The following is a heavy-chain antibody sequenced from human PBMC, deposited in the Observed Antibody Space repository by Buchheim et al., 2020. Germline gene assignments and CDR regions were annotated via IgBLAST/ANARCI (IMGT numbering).Heavy chain of an antibody. V-gene: IGHV3-30-3*01. CDR2: ISYDGSNK. J-gene: IGHJ4*02. Sequence: QVQLVESGGGVVQPGRSLRLSCAASGFTFSSYAMHWVRQAPGKGLEWVAVISYDGSNKYYADSVKGRFTISRDNSKNTLYLQMNSLRAEDTAVYYCARDSSSWYYFDYWGQGTL. CDR3: ARDSSSWYYFDY. D-gene: IGHD6-13*01. CDR1: GFTFSSYA.